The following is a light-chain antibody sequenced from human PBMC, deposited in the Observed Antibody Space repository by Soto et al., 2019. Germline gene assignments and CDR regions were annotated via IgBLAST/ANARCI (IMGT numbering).Light chain of an antibody. V-gene: IGLV4-69*01. J-gene: IGLJ2*01. CDR2: LSSDGSH. CDR1: SGHSSHA. Sequence: QPVLTQSPSASASLGASVKLTCTLSSGHSSHAIAWHQQQPEKGPRYLMKLSSDGSHSQGDGIPDRFSGSSSGAERYLTISSLQSEDEADYYCQTWDTGARVVFGGGTKLTVL. CDR3: QTWDTGARVV.